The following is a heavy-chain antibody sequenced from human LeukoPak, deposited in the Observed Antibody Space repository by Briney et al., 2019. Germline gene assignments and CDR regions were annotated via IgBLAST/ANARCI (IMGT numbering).Heavy chain of an antibody. V-gene: IGHV3-30*04. J-gene: IGHJ4*02. CDR3: ARGPLLLWLGELLSPFDY. CDR1: GFTFSSYA. CDR2: ISYDGSNK. Sequence: PGRSLRLSCAASGFTFSSYAMHWVRQAPGKGLEWVAVISYDGSNKYYADSVKGRFTISRDNSKNTLYLQMNSLRAEDTAVYYCARGPLLLWLGELLSPFDYWGQGTLVTVSS. D-gene: IGHD3-10*01.